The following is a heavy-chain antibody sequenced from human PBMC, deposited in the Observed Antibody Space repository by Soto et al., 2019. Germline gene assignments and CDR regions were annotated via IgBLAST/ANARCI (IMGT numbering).Heavy chain of an antibody. CDR1: GYTFSGYY. Sequence: QVQLVQSGAEVKKSGASVKVSCKASGYTFSGYYIHWVRQAPGQGPEWMGEISPASGGTKYAQKFQGRVTMTRDTSITTVYMELSSLRSEDTAVYYCARVGFWSGYRSPFDYWGQGTLVTVSS. J-gene: IGHJ4*02. CDR3: ARVGFWSGYRSPFDY. V-gene: IGHV1-2*02. CDR2: ISPASGGT. D-gene: IGHD3-3*01.